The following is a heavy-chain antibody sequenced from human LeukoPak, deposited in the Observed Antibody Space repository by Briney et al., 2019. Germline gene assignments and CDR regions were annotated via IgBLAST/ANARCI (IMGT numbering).Heavy chain of an antibody. CDR2: IYTSGST. V-gene: IGHV4-61*02. D-gene: IGHD6-13*01. J-gene: IGHJ5*02. CDR3: ARGSSSSWAGGLDP. Sequence: PSQTLSLTCTVSGGSISSGSYYWSWIRQPAGKGLEWIGRIYTSGSTNYNPSLKSRVTISVDTSKNQFSLKLSSVTAADTAVYYCARGSSSSWAGGLDPWGQGTLVTVSS. CDR1: GGSISSGSYY.